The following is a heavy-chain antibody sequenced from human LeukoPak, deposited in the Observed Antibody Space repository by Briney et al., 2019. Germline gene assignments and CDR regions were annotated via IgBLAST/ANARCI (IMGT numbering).Heavy chain of an antibody. V-gene: IGHV5-51*01. Sequence: GESLKISCKGSGYGFTSYWIGWVRQMPGKGLEWMGIIYPGDSDTRYSPSFQGRVTISADKSISTAYLQWSSLKASDTAMYYCARGFFGYNDAFDIWGQGTMVTVSS. CDR3: ARGFFGYNDAFDI. D-gene: IGHD5-24*01. J-gene: IGHJ3*02. CDR1: GYGFTSYW. CDR2: IYPGDSDT.